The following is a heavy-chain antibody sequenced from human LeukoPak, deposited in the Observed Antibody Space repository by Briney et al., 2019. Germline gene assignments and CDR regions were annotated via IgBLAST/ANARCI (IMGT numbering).Heavy chain of an antibody. D-gene: IGHD4-17*01. Sequence: SETLSLTCTVSGGSISSYYWSWIRQPPGKGLELIGYIYYSGSTNYNLSLKSRVTISVDTSKNQFSLKLSSVTAADTAVYYCASGLDDYGDSLSYYYYYMDVWGKGTTVTVSS. CDR3: ASGLDDYGDSLSYYYYYMDV. CDR1: GGSISSYY. CDR2: IYYSGST. J-gene: IGHJ6*03. V-gene: IGHV4-59*01.